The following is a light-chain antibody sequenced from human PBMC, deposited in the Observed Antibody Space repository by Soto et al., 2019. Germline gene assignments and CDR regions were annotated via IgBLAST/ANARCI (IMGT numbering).Light chain of an antibody. J-gene: IGLJ2*01. CDR3: SSYTSSTTVV. CDR1: STDVGGYNA. V-gene: IGLV2-14*01. Sequence: QSALSQPASVSGSPGQTITISCTGTSTDVGGYNAVSWYQHHPGKAPKLIIYEVTHRPSGVSDRFSASKSGNTASLTISGLQAEDEADYYCSSYTSSTTVVFGGRTKLTVL. CDR2: EVT.